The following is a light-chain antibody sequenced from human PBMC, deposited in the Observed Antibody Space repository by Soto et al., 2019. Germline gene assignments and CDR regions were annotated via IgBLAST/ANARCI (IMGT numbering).Light chain of an antibody. CDR2: AAS. J-gene: IGKJ5*01. CDR3: QHLNSYPIT. Sequence: IQLTQSPSSLSASIGDRVTITCRASQGLSSYLAWYQQKAGKAPKLLISAASTLQSGVPSRFSGSGSGTDFTLTISSLQPEDFATYYCQHLNSYPITFGQGTRLEIK. CDR1: QGLSSY. V-gene: IGKV1-9*01.